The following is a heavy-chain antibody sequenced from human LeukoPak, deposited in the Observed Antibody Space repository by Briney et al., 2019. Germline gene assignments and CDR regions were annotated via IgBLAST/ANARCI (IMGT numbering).Heavy chain of an antibody. V-gene: IGHV1-18*01. D-gene: IGHD3-9*01. Sequence: ASVKVSCKASGYTFTSYGISWVRQAPGQGLEWMGWISAYNGNTNYAQKLQGRVTMTTDTSTSTAYMELRSLRSDDTAAYYCARGYYDILTGYSPYYYYYGMDVWGQGTTVTVSS. CDR3: ARGYYDILTGYSPYYYYYGMDV. CDR1: GYTFTSYG. J-gene: IGHJ6*02. CDR2: ISAYNGNT.